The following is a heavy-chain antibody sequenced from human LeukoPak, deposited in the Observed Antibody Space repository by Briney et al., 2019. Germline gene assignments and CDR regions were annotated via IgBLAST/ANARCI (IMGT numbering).Heavy chain of an antibody. CDR1: GYTFTAYY. CDR2: IDARSGDT. Sequence: ASVKVSCRASGYTFTAYYMHWVRQAPGQGLEWMGWIDARSGDTKYAKKFQARVTITRDTSIGTAYMELRSLVSDDTAVYYCGSEAFCAGGRCSLHRVASWGPGTLVTVSS. CDR3: GSEAFCAGGRCSLHRVAS. D-gene: IGHD2-8*02. V-gene: IGHV1-2*02. J-gene: IGHJ4*02.